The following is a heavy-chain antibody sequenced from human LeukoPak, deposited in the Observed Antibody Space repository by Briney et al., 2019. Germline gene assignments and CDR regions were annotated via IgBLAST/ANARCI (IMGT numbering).Heavy chain of an antibody. CDR3: ARDRVINHANDYGNDY. V-gene: IGHV3-7*03. CDR1: GFTFSSYW. Sequence: PGGSLRLSCAASGFTFSSYWMSWVRQAPGKGLEWVANIKQDGSEKYYVDSVKGRFTISRDNAKNSLYLQMNSLRAEDTAVYYCARDRVINHANDYGNDYWGQGTLVTVSS. D-gene: IGHD4-17*01. CDR2: IKQDGSEK. J-gene: IGHJ4*02.